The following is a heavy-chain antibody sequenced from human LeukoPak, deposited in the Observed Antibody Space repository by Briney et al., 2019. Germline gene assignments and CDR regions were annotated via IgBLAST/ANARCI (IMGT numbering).Heavy chain of an antibody. Sequence: SGGSLRLSCAASEFTFSSYSMNWVRQAPGKGLEWVSYITNSGNSKSYADSVKGRFTISRDNTKNSLYLQMNGLRAEDTAVYYCARDLSSGYCSGGSCAIDYWGQGTLVTVSS. J-gene: IGHJ4*02. V-gene: IGHV3-48*01. D-gene: IGHD2-15*01. CDR1: EFTFSSYS. CDR2: ITNSGNSK. CDR3: ARDLSSGYCSGGSCAIDY.